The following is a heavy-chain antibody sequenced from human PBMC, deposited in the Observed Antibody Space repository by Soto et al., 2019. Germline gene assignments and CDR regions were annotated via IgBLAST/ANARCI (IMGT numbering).Heavy chain of an antibody. V-gene: IGHV3-23*01. CDR2: ISGSGGST. Sequence: TGGSLRLSCXASGFTFSSYAMSWVRQAPGKGLEWVSAISGSGGSTYYADSVKGRFTISRDNSKNTLYLQMNSLRAEDTAVYYCAKDTSSSWYPDYWGQGTLVTVSS. CDR3: AKDTSSSWYPDY. J-gene: IGHJ4*02. D-gene: IGHD6-13*01. CDR1: GFTFSSYA.